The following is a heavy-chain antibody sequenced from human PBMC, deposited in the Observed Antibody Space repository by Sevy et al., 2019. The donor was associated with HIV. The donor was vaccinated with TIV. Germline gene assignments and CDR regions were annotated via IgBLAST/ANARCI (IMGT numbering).Heavy chain of an antibody. CDR1: GFTFSSYP. D-gene: IGHD2-2*01. V-gene: IGHV3-21*01. J-gene: IGHJ3*02. Sequence: GGSLRLSCAASGFTFSSYPMHWVRQAPGKGLERVSSISGLSNYIYYADSVKGRFSISRDNTKNSVYLQMNSLRGEDTAVFYCARAVPATDAFDIWSQGTLVTVSS. CDR3: ARAVPATDAFDI. CDR2: ISGLSNYI.